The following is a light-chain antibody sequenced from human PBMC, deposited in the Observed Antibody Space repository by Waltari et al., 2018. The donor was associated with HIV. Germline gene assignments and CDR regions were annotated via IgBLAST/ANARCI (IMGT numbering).Light chain of an antibody. CDR1: SNNVDDHG. J-gene: IGLJ3*02. Sequence: QAGLTQPPSLSVGLGQTATLTCTGDSNNVDDHGAAWLQHHQGHPPKVLSHRNNNRASGVSEKFSAFRAGKTAFLTISGPRPEDEADYFCSAGDNTLNGWVFGGGTQLTVL. CDR2: RNN. CDR3: SAGDNTLNGWV. V-gene: IGLV10-54*04.